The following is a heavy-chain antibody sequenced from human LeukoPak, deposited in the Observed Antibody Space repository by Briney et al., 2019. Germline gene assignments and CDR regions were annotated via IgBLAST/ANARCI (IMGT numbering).Heavy chain of an antibody. J-gene: IGHJ4*02. Sequence: GGSLRLSCVVSGLTFSNAWMTWVRQAPGKGLEWVGRIKSESVGGAIDYAAPVNGRFTISRDDSKNTVYLQMNSLKTEDTALYYCTTTYHYDSSGYSSYYWGQGTLVTVSS. CDR1: GLTFSNAW. D-gene: IGHD3-22*01. CDR2: IKSESVGGAI. CDR3: TTTYHYDSSGYSSYY. V-gene: IGHV3-15*01.